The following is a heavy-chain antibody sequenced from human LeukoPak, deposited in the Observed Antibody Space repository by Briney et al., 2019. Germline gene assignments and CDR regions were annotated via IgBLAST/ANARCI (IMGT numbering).Heavy chain of an antibody. Sequence: PGGSLRLSCAASGFTFSDYGIHWVRLAPGKGLEWVGVTSSDGSNKFYADSVKGRFTVSRDNSKNTLYLQMNSLRAEDTAVYYCARDNDPDYSSSPGWFDLWGRGTLVTVSS. V-gene: IGHV3-30*06. J-gene: IGHJ5*02. CDR2: TSSDGSNK. CDR3: ARDNDPDYSSSPGWFDL. D-gene: IGHD3-22*01. CDR1: GFTFSDYG.